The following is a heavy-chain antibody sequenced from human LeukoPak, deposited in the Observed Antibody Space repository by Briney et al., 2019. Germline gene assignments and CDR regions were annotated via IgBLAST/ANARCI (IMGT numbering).Heavy chain of an antibody. J-gene: IGHJ4*02. CDR2: NNHNEST. CDR1: GESFSCYY. Sequence: SETLSLTCAVYGESFSCYYWSWIRQPPGKGQEWIGQNNHNESTNYNPSLKSHVTISVDTSKNQFSLKLSSVTAADTAVYYCARAPPSSGCVRYWGQGTLVTVSS. D-gene: IGHD6-19*01. CDR3: ARAPPSSGCVRY. V-gene: IGHV4-34*01.